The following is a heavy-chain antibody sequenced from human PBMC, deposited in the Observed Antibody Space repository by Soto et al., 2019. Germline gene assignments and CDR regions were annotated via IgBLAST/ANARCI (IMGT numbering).Heavy chain of an antibody. V-gene: IGHV4-30-4*01. CDR2: IHNTGNT. D-gene: IGHD3-16*02. CDR1: GGSIDDINSY. Sequence: QVQLQESGPGLVMPSQTLSLTCAVSGGSIDDINSYWTWIRQSPGRRPEWIGYIHNTGNTFYSPSLKRRLAISIDRSKSQFSLKLSAVTAADTAFYYCARSTYGEGYPHFFADWGQGTLVTFSS. CDR3: ARSTYGEGYPHFFAD. J-gene: IGHJ4*02.